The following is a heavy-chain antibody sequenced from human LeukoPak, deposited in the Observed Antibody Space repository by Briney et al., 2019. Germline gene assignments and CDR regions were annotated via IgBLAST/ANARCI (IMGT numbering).Heavy chain of an antibody. Sequence: ASVKVSCKASGGTFSSYAISWVRQAPGRGLEWMGRIIPILGIANYAQKFQGRVTITADKSTSTAYMELSSLRSEDTAVYYCARPGAGIAAAAHPYYYYGMDVWGQGTTVTVSS. CDR2: IIPILGIA. J-gene: IGHJ6*02. D-gene: IGHD6-13*01. CDR1: GGTFSSYA. CDR3: ARPGAGIAAAAHPYYYYGMDV. V-gene: IGHV1-69*04.